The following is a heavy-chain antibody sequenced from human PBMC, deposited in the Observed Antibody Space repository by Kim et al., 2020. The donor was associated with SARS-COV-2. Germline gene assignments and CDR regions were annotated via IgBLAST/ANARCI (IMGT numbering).Heavy chain of an antibody. CDR1: GFPFSNYG. V-gene: IGHV3-33*01. CDR2: IWFDGRSK. D-gene: IGHD4-4*01. Sequence: GGSLRLSCAASGFPFSNYGMHCVRQVPGKGLEWVAYIWFDGRSKNYADSVKGRVTMSRDNSRNTLILEMNSLRAEDTDVYCCAREKINNGHDYTGKYYAMDGWGQGTTGTVYS. CDR3: AREKINNGHDYTGKYYAMDG. J-gene: IGHJ6*02.